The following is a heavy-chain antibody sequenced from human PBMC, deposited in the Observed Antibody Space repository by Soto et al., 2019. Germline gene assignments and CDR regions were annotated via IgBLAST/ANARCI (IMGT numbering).Heavy chain of an antibody. CDR1: GFTFSSYS. V-gene: IGHV3-21*01. CDR2: ISSSSSYI. Sequence: EVQLVESGGGLVKPGGSLRLSCAASGFTFSSYSMNWVRQSPGKGLEWVSSISSSSSYIYYAVSVKGRFTISRDNAKNSLYLQMNSLRAEDTAVYYCARVSSYGDYWGQGTLVTVSS. CDR3: ARVSSYGDY. D-gene: IGHD5-18*01. J-gene: IGHJ4*02.